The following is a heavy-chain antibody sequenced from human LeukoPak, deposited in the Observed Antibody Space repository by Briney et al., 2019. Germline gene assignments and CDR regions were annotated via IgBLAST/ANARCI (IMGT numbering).Heavy chain of an antibody. J-gene: IGHJ4*02. CDR3: ARVILYFNSFRWSEYYFAF. CDR2: VDPSGGRT. CDR1: GYTFTSYY. D-gene: IGHD2-8*01. V-gene: IGHV1-46*01. Sequence: GASVKVSCKASGYTFTSYYIHWVRQAPGQGLEWMGTVDPSGGRTTYAQKFQGRVTMTRDTSTSTVYMELSSLRSEDTAIYYCARVILYFNSFRWSEYYFAFWGQGTLVTVSS.